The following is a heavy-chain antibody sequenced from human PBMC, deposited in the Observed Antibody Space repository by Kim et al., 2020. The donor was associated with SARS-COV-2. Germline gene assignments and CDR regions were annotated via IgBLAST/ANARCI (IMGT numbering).Heavy chain of an antibody. V-gene: IGHV3-11*01. Sequence: IDYADSVKGRFSVSRDNAKNSLFLKMDTLRVEDTAVYYCARNFDGIDYWGQGTVVTVSS. D-gene: IGHD3-9*01. CDR2: I. J-gene: IGHJ4*02. CDR3: ARNFDGIDY.